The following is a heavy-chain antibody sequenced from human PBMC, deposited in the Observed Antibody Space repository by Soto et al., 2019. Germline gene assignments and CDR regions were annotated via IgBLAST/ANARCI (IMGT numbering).Heavy chain of an antibody. CDR3: ASRGYDFWSGLDP. D-gene: IGHD3-3*01. J-gene: IGHJ5*02. Sequence: GXSVKVSCKASVYTFTSYGIHWVRQAPGQRLEWMGWINTGNGHTKYSQKFQGRVTITRDTSARTAYMELNSLRSEDTAVYYCASRGYDFWSGLDPWGQGTLVTVSS. V-gene: IGHV1-3*04. CDR1: VYTFTSYG. CDR2: INTGNGHT.